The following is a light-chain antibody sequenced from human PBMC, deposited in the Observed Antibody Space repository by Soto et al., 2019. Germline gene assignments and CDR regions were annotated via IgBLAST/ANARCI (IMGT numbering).Light chain of an antibody. CDR2: DAS. Sequence: EIVLTQSPATLSLSPGERATLSCRASQSVGSYFAWYQQKPGQAPRLLIYDASNRATGIPARFSGSGSGTDFTLTISSLEPDEFAVYYCQQRGNWPVTFGHGTRVDIK. CDR1: QSVGSY. J-gene: IGKJ1*01. CDR3: QQRGNWPVT. V-gene: IGKV3-11*01.